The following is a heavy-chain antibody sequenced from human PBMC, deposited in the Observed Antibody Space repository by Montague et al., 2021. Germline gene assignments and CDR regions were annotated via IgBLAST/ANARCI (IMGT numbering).Heavy chain of an antibody. CDR1: RYLINSDYY. CDR3: ARESDRYYYMDI. V-gene: IGHV4-38-2*02. Sequence: SETLSLTCTVSRYLINSDYYWGWIRQPPGKGLEWMGSVPHGGRTYYNPSLKSRVTISVDTSNNHFSLKLSSVTAADTAMYYCARESDRYYYMDIWGKGTTITVSS. J-gene: IGHJ6*03. CDR2: VPHGGRT.